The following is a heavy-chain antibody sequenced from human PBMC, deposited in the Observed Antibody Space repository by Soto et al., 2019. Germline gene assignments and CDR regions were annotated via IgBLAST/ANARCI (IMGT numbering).Heavy chain of an antibody. J-gene: IGHJ4*02. D-gene: IGHD3-10*01. CDR3: ARGTMVRGVPY. CDR1: GGSISSGGYY. Sequence: QVQLQESGPGLVKPSQTLSLTCTVSGGSISSGGYYWSWIRQHPGKGLEWIGYIYYSGSTYYNQSLKSRVTISVDTSKNQFYLKLSSVTAADTAVYYCARGTMVRGVPYWGQGTLVTVSS. V-gene: IGHV4-31*03. CDR2: IYYSGST.